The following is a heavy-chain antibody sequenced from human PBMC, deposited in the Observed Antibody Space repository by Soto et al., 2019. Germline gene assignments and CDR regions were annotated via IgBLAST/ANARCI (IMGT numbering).Heavy chain of an antibody. CDR1: GYTFTSYG. V-gene: IGHV1-18*01. CDR2: ISAYNGNT. D-gene: IGHD3-9*01. CDR3: ARDGALRYFDWLLLRSYRLDV. Sequence: ASVKVSCKASGYTFTSYGISWVRQAPGQGLEWMGWISAYNGNTNYAQKLQGRVTMTTDTSTSTAYMELRSLRSDDTAVYYCARDGALRYFDWLLLRSYRLDVWGQGTTVTVSS. J-gene: IGHJ6*02.